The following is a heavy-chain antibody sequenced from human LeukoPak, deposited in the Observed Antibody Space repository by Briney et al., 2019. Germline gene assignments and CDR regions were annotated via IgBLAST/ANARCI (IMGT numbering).Heavy chain of an antibody. V-gene: IGHV3-64D*09. CDR1: GFTFSSYA. J-gene: IGHJ4*02. D-gene: IGHD5-12*01. CDR2: ISSDGGSP. CDR3: ARVGAIVARLPHFDY. Sequence: PGGSLRLSCSASGFTFSSYAMHWVRQAPGKGLEYVSAISSDGGSPYYADSVKGRFTVSRDNSKNTLYLHMSSLRPEDTAVYYCARVGAIVARLPHFDYWGQGTLVTVSS.